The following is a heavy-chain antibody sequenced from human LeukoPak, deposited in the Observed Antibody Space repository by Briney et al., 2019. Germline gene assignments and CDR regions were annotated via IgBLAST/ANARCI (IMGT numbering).Heavy chain of an antibody. V-gene: IGHV4-59*01. CDR3: ARGDGPDPYFDY. CDR2: IYYSGST. D-gene: IGHD5-24*01. J-gene: IGHJ4*02. CDR1: GGSISSYY. Sequence: SETLSLTCTVSGGSISSYYWSWIRQPPGKELEWIGYIYYSGSTNYNPSLKSRVTISVDTSKNQFSLKLSSVTAADTAVYYCARGDGPDPYFDYWGQGTLVTVSS.